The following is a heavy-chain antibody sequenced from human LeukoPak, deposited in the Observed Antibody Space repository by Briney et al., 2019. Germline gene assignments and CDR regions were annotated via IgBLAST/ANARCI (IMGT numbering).Heavy chain of an antibody. CDR3: ERTRSESYVDYFDL. V-gene: IGHV1-46*01. D-gene: IGHD1-26*01. CDR1: DTSSVDTL. CDR2: TNPSSGSP. J-gene: IGHJ4*02. Sequence: ASVRDSPVEPRDTSSVDTLCWGPAAPGQGLEWMGMTNPSSGSPRYARTVQGRGTMTRDTATKSVYMEMSSLRSEDTAVYYGERTRSESYVDYFDLWGQGTLVNVSS.